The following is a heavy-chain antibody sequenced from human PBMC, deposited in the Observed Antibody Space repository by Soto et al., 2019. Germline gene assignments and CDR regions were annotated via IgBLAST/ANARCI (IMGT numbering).Heavy chain of an antibody. CDR1: GGSISSYY. V-gene: IGHV4-4*07. Sequence: SETLSLTCTVPGGSISSYYWSWIRQPAGKGLEWIGRIYTSGSTNYNPSLKSRVTKSVDTSKNLFSLKLSSVTAADTAVYYCARERVNSSGWYVDYYYYGMDVWGQGTTVT. J-gene: IGHJ6*02. CDR2: IYTSGST. D-gene: IGHD6-19*01. CDR3: ARERVNSSGWYVDYYYYGMDV.